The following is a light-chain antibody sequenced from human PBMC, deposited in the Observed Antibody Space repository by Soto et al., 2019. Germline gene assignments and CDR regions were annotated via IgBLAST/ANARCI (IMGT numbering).Light chain of an antibody. Sequence: EIVMTQSPDTLPVSPGERATLSCRASQSVSSNLAWYQQKPGQAPRALIYGASTRAAGIAARFSGGGSGTEFTLTISSLQSEDFAVYYCQQYDNWPFTFGPGTKVDIK. J-gene: IGKJ3*01. CDR3: QQYDNWPFT. V-gene: IGKV3-15*01. CDR2: GAS. CDR1: QSVSSN.